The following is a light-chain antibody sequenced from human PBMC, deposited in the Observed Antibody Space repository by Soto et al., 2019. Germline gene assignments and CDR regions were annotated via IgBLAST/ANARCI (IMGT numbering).Light chain of an antibody. V-gene: IGLV2-14*01. CDR1: SSDVGGYNY. Sequence: QSVLTQPASVSGSPGQAITISCTGTSSDVGGYNYVSWDQHRPGKAPQLIIYEVSYRPSGVSNRFSGSKSDNTASLTISGLQAEDEADYYCSSYTANNTRLFGTGTKVTVL. CDR3: SSYTANNTRL. J-gene: IGLJ1*01. CDR2: EVS.